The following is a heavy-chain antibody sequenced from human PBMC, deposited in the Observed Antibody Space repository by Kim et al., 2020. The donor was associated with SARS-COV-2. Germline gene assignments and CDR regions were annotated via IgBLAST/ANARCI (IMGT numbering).Heavy chain of an antibody. CDR3: ARAPPRPVAGTEPDY. CDR1: GYTFTSYG. J-gene: IGHJ4*02. V-gene: IGHV1-18*01. Sequence: ASVKVSCKASGYTFTSYGISWVRQAPGQGLEWMGWISAYNGNTNYAQKLQGRVTMTTDTSTSTAYMELRSLRSDDTAVYYCARAPPRPVAGTEPDYWGQGTLVTVSS. D-gene: IGHD6-19*01. CDR2: ISAYNGNT.